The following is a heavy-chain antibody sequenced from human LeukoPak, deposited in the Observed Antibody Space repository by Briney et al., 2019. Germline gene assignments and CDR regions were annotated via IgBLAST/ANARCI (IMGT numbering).Heavy chain of an antibody. D-gene: IGHD3-22*01. Sequence: SETLSLTCTVSGYSISSGYYWGWIRQPPGKGPEWIGSIYHSGSTYYNPSLKSRVTISVDTSKNQFSLKLSSVTAADTAVYFCARNYYDTKKPWDWGQGTLVTVSS. CDR3: ARNYYDTKKPWD. CDR1: GYSISSGYY. CDR2: IYHSGST. J-gene: IGHJ4*02. V-gene: IGHV4-38-2*02.